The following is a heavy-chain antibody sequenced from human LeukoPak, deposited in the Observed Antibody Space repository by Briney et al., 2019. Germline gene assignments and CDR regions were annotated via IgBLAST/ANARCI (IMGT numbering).Heavy chain of an antibody. CDR3: AKDHKREGNRYFDY. J-gene: IGHJ4*02. CDR1: GFTFSSYG. CDR2: IGYDGNKI. V-gene: IGHV3-30*02. Sequence: PGGSLRLSCEASGFTFSSYGMQWVRQAPGKGLEWVAFIGYDGNKIYCADSVKGRFTISRDNSKNTLYLQMNSLKSEDTAVYYCAKDHKREGNRYFDYWGQGTLVTVSS.